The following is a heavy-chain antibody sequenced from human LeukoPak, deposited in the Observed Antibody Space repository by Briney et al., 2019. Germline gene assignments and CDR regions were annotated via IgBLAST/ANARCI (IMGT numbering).Heavy chain of an antibody. CDR1: GSSISSAYY. V-gene: IGHV4-38-2*02. CDR3: ARAYSAGGNCFHFDY. CDR2: IYHSGNT. D-gene: IGHD2-15*01. J-gene: IGHJ4*02. Sequence: PSETLSLTCTVSGSSISSAYYWGWIRQPPGKGLEWIGNIYHSGNTYYNPSLTSRVTISLDTSKNQFSLRLSSVTAADTAVYYCARAYSAGGNCFHFDYWGQGALVTVSS.